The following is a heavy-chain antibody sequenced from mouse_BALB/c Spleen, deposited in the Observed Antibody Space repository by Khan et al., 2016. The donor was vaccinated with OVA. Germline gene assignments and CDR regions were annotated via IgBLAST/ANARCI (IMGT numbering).Heavy chain of an antibody. J-gene: IGHJ3*01. V-gene: IGHV1-77*01. Sequence: VQLQESGAELARPGASVKLSCKASGYTFTDYNINWMRQRTGQGLEWIGEIYPGSDNTYYNEKFKGQATLNADKSSSTAYMQRSSLTAEDSAVYFCAREWAAWFPYWGQGTLVTVSA. CDR1: GYTFTDYN. CDR2: IYPGSDNT. CDR3: AREWAAWFPY.